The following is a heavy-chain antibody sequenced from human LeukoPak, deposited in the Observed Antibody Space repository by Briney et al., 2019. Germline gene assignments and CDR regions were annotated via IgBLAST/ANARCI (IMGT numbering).Heavy chain of an antibody. CDR3: ARDSYPPSYYYYYGMDV. V-gene: IGHV1-46*01. Sequence: ASVKVSCKASGYSFTSNYIHWVRQAPGQGLEWMGMIYPRDGSTSYAQKFQGRVTVTRDTSTSTVHMELSSLRSEDTAVYYCARDSYPPSYYYYYGMDVWGQGTTVTVSS. CDR1: GYSFTSNY. J-gene: IGHJ6*02. CDR2: IYPRDGST.